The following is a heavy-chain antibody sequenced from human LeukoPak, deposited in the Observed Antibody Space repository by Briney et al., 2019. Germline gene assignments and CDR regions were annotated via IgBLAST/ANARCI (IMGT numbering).Heavy chain of an antibody. J-gene: IGHJ3*02. CDR2: IYNSGST. D-gene: IGHD6-6*01. V-gene: IGHV4-61*02. CDR1: GGSISRGSYY. CDR3: ARWRYSSSSEDAFDI. Sequence: SETLSLTCIVSGGSISRGSYYWNWIRQPAGKGLEWMGRIYNSGSTNYNPSLKSRVTISVDTSKNQFSLKLSSVTAADTAVYYCARWRYSSSSEDAFDIWGQGTMVTVSS.